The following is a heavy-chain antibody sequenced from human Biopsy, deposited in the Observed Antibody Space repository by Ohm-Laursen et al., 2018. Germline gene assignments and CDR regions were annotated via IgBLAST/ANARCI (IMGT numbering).Heavy chain of an antibody. CDR1: GDSVSSGSFY. J-gene: IGHJ4*02. V-gene: IGHV4-61*01. CDR2: IYDRGSTA. CDR3: ARSMRSRCLPFFDS. Sequence: SDTLSLTCTVSGDSVSSGSFYWTWIRQPPGQGLEYIGYIYDRGSTANYNPSLESRVTMSVDMPKNQFSLKLSSVTPADTAIYYCARSMRSRCLPFFDSLGQGTLVTVSS. D-gene: IGHD2-15*01.